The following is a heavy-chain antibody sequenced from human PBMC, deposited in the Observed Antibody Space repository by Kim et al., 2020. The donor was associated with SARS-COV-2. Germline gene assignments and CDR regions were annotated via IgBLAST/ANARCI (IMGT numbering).Heavy chain of an antibody. Sequence: GGSLRLSCAASGFTISANWMTWVRQAPGKGLEWVANIKKDGGQKTYGDSVKGRFTISRDNAKVPVYLQLNSLTVDDTAVYYCARCVSEGGDDRRWYFDL. CDR2: IKKDGGQK. J-gene: IGHJ2*01. CDR3: ARCVSEGGDDRRWYFDL. D-gene: IGHD5-12*01. CDR1: GFTISANW. V-gene: IGHV3-7*03.